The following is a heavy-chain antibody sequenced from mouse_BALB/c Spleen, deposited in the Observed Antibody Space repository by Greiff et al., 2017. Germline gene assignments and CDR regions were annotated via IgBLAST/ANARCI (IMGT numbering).Heavy chain of an antibody. J-gene: IGHJ2*01. Sequence: EVQLVESGGGLVKPGGSLKLSCAASGFTFSSYAMSWVRQSPEKRLEWVAEISSGGSYTYYPDTVTGRFTISRDNAKNTLYLEMSSLRSEDTAMYYCARKEEDYFDYWGQGTTLTVSS. CDR1: GFTFSSYA. CDR3: ARKEEDYFDY. V-gene: IGHV5-9-4*01. CDR2: ISSGGSYT.